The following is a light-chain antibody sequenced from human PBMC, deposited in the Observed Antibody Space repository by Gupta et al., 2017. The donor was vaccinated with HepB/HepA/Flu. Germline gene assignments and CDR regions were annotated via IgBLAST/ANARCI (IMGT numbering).Light chain of an antibody. V-gene: IGKV3-20*01. J-gene: IGKJ2*03. Sequence: EIVLTQSPGTLSLSPGERATLSCRASQSVSSSYLAWYQQKPGQAPRLLLYGASSRATGIPDRFSGSGYGTDFTRTSSIRETEDFAVYYGQYYGNSPSFGQGTKMEIK. CDR2: GAS. CDR3: QYYGNSPS. CDR1: QSVSSSY.